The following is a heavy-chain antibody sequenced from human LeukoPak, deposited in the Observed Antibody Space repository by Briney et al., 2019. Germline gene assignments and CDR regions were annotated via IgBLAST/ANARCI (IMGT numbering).Heavy chain of an antibody. Sequence: GASVKVSCKASGYPFISYGINWVRQAPGQGLEWMGWINTFHGNTNYAQKHQGRVTVTIDTSTSTAYMELRGLRSDDTAIYYCARDLKSAASYWGQGTLVSVSS. J-gene: IGHJ4*02. D-gene: IGHD6-13*01. V-gene: IGHV1-18*01. CDR3: ARDLKSAASY. CDR1: GYPFISYG. CDR2: INTFHGNT.